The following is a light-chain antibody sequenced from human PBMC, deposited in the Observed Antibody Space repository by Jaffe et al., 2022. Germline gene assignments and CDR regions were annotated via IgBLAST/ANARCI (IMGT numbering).Light chain of an antibody. CDR2: EVN. CDR1: STDVGADNY. J-gene: IGLJ2*01. V-gene: IGLV2-14*01. Sequence: QSALTQPASVSGSPGQSITISCTGSSTDVGADNYVSWYQQHPGKAPKLMIYEVNIRPSGVSNRFSGSKSGNTASLTISGLQAEDEGDYYCSSYTTSSTLDVVFGGGTKLTVL. CDR3: SSYTTSSTLDVV.